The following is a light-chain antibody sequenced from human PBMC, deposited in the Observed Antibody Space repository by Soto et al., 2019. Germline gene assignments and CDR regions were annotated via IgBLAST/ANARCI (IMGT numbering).Light chain of an antibody. J-gene: IGKJ1*01. V-gene: IGKV1-5*03. CDR3: QQYKAYWT. Sequence: DIHMSQSASTLSASVGYRFTITCRASQSISRWLAWYQQKPGKAPKLLIYGTSSLEDGVPSRLTGSGSGTEFSLTITSLQPEDFASYYCQQYKAYWTFGQGTKVDIK. CDR2: GTS. CDR1: QSISRW.